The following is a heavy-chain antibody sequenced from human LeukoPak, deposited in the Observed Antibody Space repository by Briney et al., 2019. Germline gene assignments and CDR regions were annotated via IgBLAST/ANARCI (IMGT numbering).Heavy chain of an antibody. CDR3: ARLVAAGGSGSFDP. J-gene: IGHJ5*02. Sequence: GASVKVSCKASGYTFTTYAINWVRQAPGQGLEWMGWINTFTGNPTYAQDFTGRFVFSLDTSVSTAYLQIYSLKAEDTAVYYCARLVAAGGSGSFDPWGQGTLVTVSS. D-gene: IGHD6-13*01. V-gene: IGHV7-4-1*01. CDR1: GYTFTTYA. CDR2: INTFTGNP.